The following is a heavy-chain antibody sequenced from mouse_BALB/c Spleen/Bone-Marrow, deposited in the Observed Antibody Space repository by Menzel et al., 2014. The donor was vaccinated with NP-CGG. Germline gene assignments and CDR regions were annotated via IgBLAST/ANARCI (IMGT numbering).Heavy chain of an antibody. Sequence: VQLQQSGPELGRPGVSVKISCKGYGYTFTDYAMHWVKQSHAKSLEWIGVISTYSGNTNYNQKFKGKATMTVDKSSSTDYIELARLTSEDSAIYYCASSSAALYYYAMVYWGQGTSATVSS. CDR3: ASSSAALYYYAMVY. J-gene: IGHJ4*01. V-gene: IGHV1-67*01. CDR2: ISTYSGNT. CDR1: GYTFTDYA.